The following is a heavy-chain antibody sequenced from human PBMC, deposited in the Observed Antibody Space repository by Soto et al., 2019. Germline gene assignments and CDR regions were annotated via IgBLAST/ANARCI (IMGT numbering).Heavy chain of an antibody. CDR2: ISSSSSTI. V-gene: IGHV3-48*01. Sequence: SGGSLRLSCAASGFTFSSYSMNWVRQAPGKGLEWVSYISSSSSTIYYADSVKGRFTISRDNAKNSLYLQMNSLRAEDTAVYYCARSYYYDSSGSLNWFDPWGQGTLVTVSS. CDR3: ARSYYYDSSGSLNWFDP. CDR1: GFTFSSYS. J-gene: IGHJ5*02. D-gene: IGHD3-22*01.